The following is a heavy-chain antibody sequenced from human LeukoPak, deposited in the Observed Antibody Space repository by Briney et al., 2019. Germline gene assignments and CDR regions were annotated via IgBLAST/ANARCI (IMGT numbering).Heavy chain of an antibody. CDR1: GYTFTSYY. CDR3: ARDRYSGYDPLGY. J-gene: IGHJ4*02. D-gene: IGHD5-12*01. CDR2: INPSGGST. Sequence: ASVKVSCKASGYTFTSYYMHWVRQAPGQGLEWMGIINPSGGSTSYAQKFQGRVTMTRDTSTSTVYMQLSSLRSEDTAVYYCARDRYSGYDPLGYWGQGTLVTVS. V-gene: IGHV1-46*01.